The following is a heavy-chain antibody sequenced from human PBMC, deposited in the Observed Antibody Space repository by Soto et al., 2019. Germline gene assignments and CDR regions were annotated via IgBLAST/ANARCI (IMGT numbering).Heavy chain of an antibody. Sequence: EASVKVSFKASGGTFSSYAISWVRQAPGQGLEWMGGIIPIFGNTNYAQKLQGRVTMTTDTSTSTAYMELSSLRSDDTAVYYCARDRDGIAVAGTSLGNSDIWGQGTMVTVSS. J-gene: IGHJ3*02. D-gene: IGHD6-19*01. CDR2: IIPIFGNT. CDR1: GGTFSSYA. V-gene: IGHV1-69*05. CDR3: ARDRDGIAVAGTSLGNSDI.